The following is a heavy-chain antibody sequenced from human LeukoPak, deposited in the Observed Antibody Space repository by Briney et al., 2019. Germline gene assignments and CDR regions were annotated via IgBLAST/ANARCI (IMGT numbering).Heavy chain of an antibody. CDR1: GFTFSSYG. CDR3: AKGTVIVGYYFDS. Sequence: PGRSLRPSCAASGFTFSSYGIHWVRQAPGKGLEWVAVISNDGSDKSYADSVKGRFTISRDNSKNTLYLQMNSLRAEDTAVYFCAKGTVIVGYYFDSWGQGTLVTVSS. J-gene: IGHJ4*02. D-gene: IGHD3-22*01. CDR2: ISNDGSDK. V-gene: IGHV3-30*18.